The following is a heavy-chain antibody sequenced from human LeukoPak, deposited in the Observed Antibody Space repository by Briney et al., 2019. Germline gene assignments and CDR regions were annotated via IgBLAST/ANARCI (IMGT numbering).Heavy chain of an antibody. CDR3: AVLFTIFGVVSSDAFDI. V-gene: IGHV4-38-2*01. Sequence: SETLSLTCAVSDYSIRSGYYWGWIRQPPGKGLEWIGSIYHSGSTYYNPSLKSRVTLSVDTSKNQFSLKLSSVTAADTAVCYCAVLFTIFGVVSSDAFDIWGQGTMVTVSS. J-gene: IGHJ3*02. CDR1: DYSIRSGYY. CDR2: IYHSGST. D-gene: IGHD3-3*01.